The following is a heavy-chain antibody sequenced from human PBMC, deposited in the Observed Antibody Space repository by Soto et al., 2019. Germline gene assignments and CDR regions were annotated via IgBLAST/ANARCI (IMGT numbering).Heavy chain of an antibody. CDR2: IIPIFGTA. Sequence: ASVKVSCKASGGTFSSYAISWVRQAPGQGLEWMGGIIPIFGTANYAQKLQGRVTITADESTSTAYMELSSLRSEDTAVYYCARFGDDSSGYYYRYWGKGPLVTVSS. J-gene: IGHJ4*02. CDR1: GGTFSSYA. D-gene: IGHD3-22*01. CDR3: ARFGDDSSGYYYRY. V-gene: IGHV1-69*13.